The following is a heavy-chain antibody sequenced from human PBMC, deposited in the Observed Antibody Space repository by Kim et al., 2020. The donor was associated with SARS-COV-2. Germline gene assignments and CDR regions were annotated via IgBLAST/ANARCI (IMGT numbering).Heavy chain of an antibody. J-gene: IGHJ4*02. Sequence: NYAQTFQGRVTITADKSTSTAYMELSSLRSEDTAVYYCARDLDSSGYLDYWGQGTLVTVSS. CDR3: ARDLDSSGYLDY. V-gene: IGHV1-69*04. D-gene: IGHD3-22*01.